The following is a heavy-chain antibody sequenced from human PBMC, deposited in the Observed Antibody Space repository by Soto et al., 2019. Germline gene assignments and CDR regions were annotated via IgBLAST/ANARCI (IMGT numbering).Heavy chain of an antibody. J-gene: IGHJ4*02. CDR1: GFTFSSFS. D-gene: IGHD4-4*01. V-gene: IGHV3-30-3*01. Sequence: QVQLVESGGGVVPPGTSLRLSCAASGFTFSSFSMHWVRQAPGKGLEWVAVISYDNGDNKYYADSVRGQFTVSRDNPKNTLYLQMISLRPEDTAVYYCARTRVVSGTPDFDYWGQGTLVTVSS. CDR3: ARTRVVSGTPDFDY. CDR2: ISYDNGDNK.